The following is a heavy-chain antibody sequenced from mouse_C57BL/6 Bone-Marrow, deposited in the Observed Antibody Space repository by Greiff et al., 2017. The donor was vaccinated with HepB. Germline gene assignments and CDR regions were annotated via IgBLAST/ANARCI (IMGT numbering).Heavy chain of an antibody. D-gene: IGHD1-1*01. Sequence: VQLKESGGDLVKPGGSLKLSCAASGFTFSSYGMSWVRQTPDKRLEWVATISSGGSYTYYPDSVKGRFTISRDNAKNTLYLQMSSLKSEDTAMYYCARPSTVVATRYFDVWGTGTTVTVSS. CDR1: GFTFSSYG. J-gene: IGHJ1*03. CDR3: ARPSTVVATRYFDV. V-gene: IGHV5-6*01. CDR2: ISSGGSYT.